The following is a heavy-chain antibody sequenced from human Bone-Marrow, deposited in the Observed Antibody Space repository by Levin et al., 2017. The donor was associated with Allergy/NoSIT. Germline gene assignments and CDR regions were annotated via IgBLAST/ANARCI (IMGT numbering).Heavy chain of an antibody. CDR2: IFSDTGT. CDR3: ARLRSAHYGDC. Sequence: LSLTCAASGFAVSGNYMTWVRQTPGRGLEYVSVIFSDTGTYYPDSVQGRFTISRDKSKNTLYLQMNSLTVDDTAVYFCARLRSAHYGDCWGQGALVTVSS. CDR1: GFAVSGNY. V-gene: IGHV3-66*04. D-gene: IGHD3-10*01. J-gene: IGHJ4*02.